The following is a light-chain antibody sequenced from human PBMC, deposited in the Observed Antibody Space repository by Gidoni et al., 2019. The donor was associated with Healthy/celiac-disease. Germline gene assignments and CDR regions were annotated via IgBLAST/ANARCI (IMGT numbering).Light chain of an antibody. Sequence: SSALSQPPSLSVPPGQTASITCSGDKLGDKYACWYQQKPGQSPVLVIYQDSKRPSGIPERFSGSNSGNTATLTISGTQAMDEADYYCQAWDSSTYVFGTGTKVTVL. V-gene: IGLV3-1*01. CDR2: QDS. J-gene: IGLJ1*01. CDR3: QAWDSSTYV. CDR1: KLGDKY.